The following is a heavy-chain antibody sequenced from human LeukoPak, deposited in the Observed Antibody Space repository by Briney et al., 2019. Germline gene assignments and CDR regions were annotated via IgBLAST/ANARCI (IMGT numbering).Heavy chain of an antibody. Sequence: GGSLRLSCAASGFTFSSYGMTWVRQAPGKGLEWVSYTSSSSSTIYYADSVKGRFTISRDNAKNSLYLQLNSLRAEDTAVYYCARSLVVGATYPYHRGQGTLVTVSS. J-gene: IGHJ4*02. V-gene: IGHV3-48*01. CDR1: GFTFSSYG. CDR2: TSSSSSTI. D-gene: IGHD1-26*01. CDR3: ARSLVVGATYPYH.